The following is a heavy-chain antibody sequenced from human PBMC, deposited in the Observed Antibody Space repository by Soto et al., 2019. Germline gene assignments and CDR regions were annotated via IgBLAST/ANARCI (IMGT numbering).Heavy chain of an antibody. J-gene: IGHJ4*02. CDR3: ARGGYYGSGAFDS. CDR2: INGDGGSA. D-gene: IGHD3-10*01. Sequence: EVQLVESGGGLVQPGGSLRLSCAASGFTFSSYWMHWVRQAPGKGLVWVSRINGDGGSATYADSVKGRFTISRDNAKKTLYLQMNSLRAEDTAVYYCARGGYYGSGAFDSWGQGTLVTVSS. V-gene: IGHV3-74*03. CDR1: GFTFSSYW.